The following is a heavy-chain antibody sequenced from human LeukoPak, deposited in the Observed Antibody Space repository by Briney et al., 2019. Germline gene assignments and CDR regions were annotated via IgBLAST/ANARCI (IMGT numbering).Heavy chain of an antibody. D-gene: IGHD1-20*01. Sequence: GGALRLSCAASGFTFSGSAMHWVRQASGEGLEWVGRIRSKASSYATAYAASVKGTFTISRDDSKNTAYLQMNSLEAEDTAGYYCTARGITGKTIRPPPDYWGQGTLVTVSS. J-gene: IGHJ4*02. CDR1: GFTFSGSA. CDR3: TARGITGKTIRPPPDY. CDR2: IRSKASSYAT. V-gene: IGHV3-73*01.